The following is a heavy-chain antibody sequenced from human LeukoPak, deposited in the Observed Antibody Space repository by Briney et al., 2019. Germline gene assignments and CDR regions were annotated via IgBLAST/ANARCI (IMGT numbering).Heavy chain of an antibody. CDR3: ARDPTTVTKGFDI. Sequence: SETLSLTCTVSGGSISSYYWSWIRQPPGKGLEWIGYIYYSGSTNYNPSLKSRVTISVDTSKNQFSLKLSSVTAADTAVYYCARDPTTVTKGFDIWGQGTMVTVSS. V-gene: IGHV4-59*01. CDR1: GGSISSYY. J-gene: IGHJ3*02. CDR2: IYYSGST. D-gene: IGHD4-17*01.